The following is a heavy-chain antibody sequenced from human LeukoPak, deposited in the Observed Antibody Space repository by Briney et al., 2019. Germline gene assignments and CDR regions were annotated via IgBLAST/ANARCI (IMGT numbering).Heavy chain of an antibody. CDR2: ISSSGSTI. CDR1: GFTFSSYD. V-gene: IGHV3-48*03. Sequence: PGGSLSLSCAASGFTFSSYDMNWVRQAPGKGLEWVSYISSSGSTIYYADSVKGRFTISRDNAKNSLDLQMNSLRAEDTAVYYCARKEGNYYYYGMDVWGQGTTVTVSS. CDR3: ARKEGNYYYYGMDV. J-gene: IGHJ6*02.